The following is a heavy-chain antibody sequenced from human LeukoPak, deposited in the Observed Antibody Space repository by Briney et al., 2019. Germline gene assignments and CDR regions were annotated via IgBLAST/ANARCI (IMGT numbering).Heavy chain of an antibody. D-gene: IGHD2-8*02. J-gene: IGHJ4*02. CDR3: ARSGFSTGFYLDF. Sequence: GASVKVSCKASGYTFTGQFIHWLRQAPGLGLEWMGWIDPPSGVPHFAQKFQDTVTMTRDTAIATAYLEVHRLKPDDTAVYYCARSGFSTGFYLDFWGQGTLISVSS. CDR2: IDPPSGVP. CDR1: GYTFTGQF. V-gene: IGHV1-2*02.